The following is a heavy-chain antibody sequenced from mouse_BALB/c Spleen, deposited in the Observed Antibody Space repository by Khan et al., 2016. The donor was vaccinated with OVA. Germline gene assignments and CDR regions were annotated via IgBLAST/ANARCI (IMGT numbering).Heavy chain of an antibody. CDR1: GYTFTDYY. V-gene: IGHV1-84*02. J-gene: IGHJ3*01. D-gene: IGHD1-1*01. CDR3: VRGNYYGSTSWFGY. CDR2: IYPGSGNI. Sequence: VQLVESGPELVKPGASVKISCKALGYTFTDYYIKWVKQKTGQGLECIGWIYPGSGNIKYNEKFKDKATLTVDTSSRTAYMQLSSLTSEDTAVYFWVRGNYYGSTSWFGYWGQGTLVTVSA.